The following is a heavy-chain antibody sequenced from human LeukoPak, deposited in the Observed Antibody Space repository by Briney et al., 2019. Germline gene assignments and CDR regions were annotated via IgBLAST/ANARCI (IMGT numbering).Heavy chain of an antibody. CDR1: GFTFSRYW. V-gene: IGHV3-21*01. CDR3: VRDLQRHYLGVAVAGRRRWFDP. CDR2: ISGTSSYI. J-gene: IGHJ5*02. D-gene: IGHD6-13*01. Sequence: GGSLRLSCAVSGFTFSRYWMSWVRQAPGKGLEWVSFISGTSSYIYYPDSVKGRFTISRDSAKNSLYLQMNSLRAEDTAIYYCVRDLQRHYLGVAVAGRRRWFDPWGQGTLVTVSS.